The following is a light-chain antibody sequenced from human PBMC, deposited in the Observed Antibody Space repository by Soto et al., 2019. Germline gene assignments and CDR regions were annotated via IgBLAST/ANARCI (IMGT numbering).Light chain of an antibody. V-gene: IGLV2-8*01. CDR1: SSDVGGYNY. Sequence: QSALTQPPSASGSPGQSFTISCTGTSSDVGGYNYVSWYQQHPGKAPKLMIYEVSKRPSGVPDRFSGSKSGNTAYLTVSGLQAEDEADYYCSSYAGSNNYVFGTGTKVTVL. CDR2: EVS. CDR3: SSYAGSNNYV. J-gene: IGLJ1*01.